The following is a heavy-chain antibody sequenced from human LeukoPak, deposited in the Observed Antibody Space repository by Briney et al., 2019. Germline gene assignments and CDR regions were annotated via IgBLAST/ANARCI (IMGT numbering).Heavy chain of an antibody. CDR2: MNPNSGNT. V-gene: IGHV1-8*01. D-gene: IGHD1-26*01. CDR1: GYTFTSYD. J-gene: IGHJ6*03. CDR3: ARDRGWELLNYYYYMDV. Sequence: ASVKVSCKASGYTFTSYDINWVRQATGQGLEWMGWMNPNSGNTGYAQKFQGRVTMTRDTSITTAYMELSSLRSDDTAVYYCARDRGWELLNYYYYMDVWGKGTTVTVSS.